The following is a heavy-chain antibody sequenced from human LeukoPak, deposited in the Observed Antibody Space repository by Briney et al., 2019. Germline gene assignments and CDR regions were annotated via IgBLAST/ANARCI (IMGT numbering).Heavy chain of an antibody. CDR3: ARHASRAEKYYYYGMDV. Sequence: PSETLSLTCTVSGGSISSYYWSWIRQPPGKGLEWIGYIYYSGSTNYNPSLKSRVTISVDTSKNQFSLKLSSVTAADTAVYYCARHASRAEKYYYYGMDVWGQGTTVTVSS. CDR2: IYYSGST. J-gene: IGHJ6*02. D-gene: IGHD6-25*01. V-gene: IGHV4-59*08. CDR1: GGSISSYY.